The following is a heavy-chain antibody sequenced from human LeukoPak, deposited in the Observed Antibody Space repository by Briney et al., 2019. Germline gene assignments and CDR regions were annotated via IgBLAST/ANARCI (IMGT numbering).Heavy chain of an antibody. D-gene: IGHD6-13*01. J-gene: IGHJ6*03. Sequence: SETLSLTCTVSGGSISSSSYYWGWIRQPPGKGLEWIGSIYYSGSTYYNPSLKSRVTISVDTSKNQFSLKLSSVTAADTAVYYCARHIGYSGGYYYYYYMDVWGKGTTVTVSS. CDR3: ARHIGYSGGYYYYYYMDV. CDR2: IYYSGST. CDR1: GGSISSSSYY. V-gene: IGHV4-39*01.